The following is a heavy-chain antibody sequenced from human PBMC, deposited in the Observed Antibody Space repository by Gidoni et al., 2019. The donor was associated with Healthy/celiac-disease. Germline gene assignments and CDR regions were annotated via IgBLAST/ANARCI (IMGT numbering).Heavy chain of an antibody. D-gene: IGHD3-22*01. CDR1: GGTFSSYA. J-gene: IGHJ4*02. V-gene: IGHV1-69*09. CDR2: IIPILGIA. Sequence: QVQLVQSGAEVKKPGSSVKVSCKASGGTFSSYAISWVRQAPGQGLEWMGRIIPILGIANYAQKFQGRVTITADKSTSTAYMELSSLRSEDTAVYYCVRDSEYYYDSSGYYSTSFDYWGQGTLVTVSS. CDR3: VRDSEYYYDSSGYYSTSFDY.